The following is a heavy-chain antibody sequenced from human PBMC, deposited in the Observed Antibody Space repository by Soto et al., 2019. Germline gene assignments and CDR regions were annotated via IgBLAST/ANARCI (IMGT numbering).Heavy chain of an antibody. CDR1: GYSISSGYY. D-gene: IGHD2-2*01. V-gene: IGHV4-38-2*02. Sequence: LSLTCAVSGYSISSGYYWGWIRQPPGKGLEWIGSIYHSGSTYYNPSLKSRVTISVDTSKNQFSLKLSSVTAADTAVYYCARDEYIVVVPAATPPPYNWFDPWGQGTLVTVSS. CDR2: IYHSGST. CDR3: ARDEYIVVVPAATPPPYNWFDP. J-gene: IGHJ5*02.